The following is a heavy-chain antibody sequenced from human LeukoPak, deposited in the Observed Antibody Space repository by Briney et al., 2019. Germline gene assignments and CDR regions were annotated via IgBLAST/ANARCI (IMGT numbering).Heavy chain of an antibody. CDR1: GGTFSNYA. CDR3: ASPRRGGDFWTFDY. Sequence: SVTVSCTASGGTFSNYAISWVRQAPGQGLEWMGGIIPIFGTANYAQKFQGRVTITADESTSTAYMELSSLRSEDTAVYYCASPRRGGDFWTFDYWGQGTLVTVSS. CDR2: IIPIFGTA. V-gene: IGHV1-69*13. J-gene: IGHJ4*02. D-gene: IGHD3-3*01.